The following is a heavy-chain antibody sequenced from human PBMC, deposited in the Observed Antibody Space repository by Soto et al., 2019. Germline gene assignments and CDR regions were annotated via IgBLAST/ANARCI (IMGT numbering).Heavy chain of an antibody. Sequence: ASVEVSCKASGGTFSSYAISWVRQAPGQGLEWMGGIIPIFGTANYAQKFQGRVTITADESTSTAYMELSSLRSEDTAVYYCARVDQQLEYYYGMDVWGQGTTVTVSS. V-gene: IGHV1-69*13. D-gene: IGHD6-13*01. CDR3: ARVDQQLEYYYGMDV. J-gene: IGHJ6*02. CDR2: IIPIFGTA. CDR1: GGTFSSYA.